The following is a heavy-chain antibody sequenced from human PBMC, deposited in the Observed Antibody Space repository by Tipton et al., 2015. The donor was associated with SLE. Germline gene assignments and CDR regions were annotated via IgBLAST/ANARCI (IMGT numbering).Heavy chain of an antibody. Sequence: TLSLTCAVYGGSFSGYSWSWIRQPPGKGLEWIGQTNPSGNTNYNPSLKSRVTISVDTSNNQLSLKLTSVTAADTAVYYCARDPGCSGGSCYALDYWGQGTLVTVSS. D-gene: IGHD2-15*01. CDR1: GGSFSGYS. CDR2: TNPSGNT. V-gene: IGHV4-34*01. J-gene: IGHJ4*02. CDR3: ARDPGCSGGSCYALDY.